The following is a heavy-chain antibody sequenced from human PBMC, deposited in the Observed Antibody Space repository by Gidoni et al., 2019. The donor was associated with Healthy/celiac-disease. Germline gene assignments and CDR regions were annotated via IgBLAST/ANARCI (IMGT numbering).Heavy chain of an antibody. CDR1: GDRVSSNSAA. J-gene: IGHJ5*02. V-gene: IGHV6-1*01. D-gene: IGHD5-18*01. Sequence: QVQLQQSGPGLVKPSQTLSLTCAISGDRVSSNSAAWNWIRQSPSRGLEWLGRTYYRSKWYNEYAVSVKSRITINPDTSKNQFSLQLNSVTPEDTAVYYCARSEGYSYGHFFDPWGQGTLVTVSS. CDR3: ARSEGYSYGHFFDP. CDR2: TYYRSKWYN.